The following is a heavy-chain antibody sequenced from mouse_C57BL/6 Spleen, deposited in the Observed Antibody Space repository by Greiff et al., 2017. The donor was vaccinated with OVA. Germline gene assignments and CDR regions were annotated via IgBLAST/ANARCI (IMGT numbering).Heavy chain of an antibody. CDR3: ARYKGGYYYAMDY. Sequence: EVQVVESGGGLVQPGGSLSLSCAASGFTFTDYYMSWVRQPPGKALEWLGFIRNKANGYTTEYSASVKGRFTISRDNSQSILYLQMNALRAEDSATYYCARYKGGYYYAMDYWGQGTSVTVSS. CDR2: IRNKANGYTT. CDR1: GFTFTDYY. J-gene: IGHJ4*01. D-gene: IGHD2-2*01. V-gene: IGHV7-3*01.